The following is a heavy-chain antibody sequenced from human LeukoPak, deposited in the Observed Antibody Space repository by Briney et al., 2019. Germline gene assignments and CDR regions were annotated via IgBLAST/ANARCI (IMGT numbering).Heavy chain of an antibody. V-gene: IGHV3-21*04. CDR3: AKVSSWSKYYFDY. CDR1: GFTFSSYS. Sequence: PGGSLRLSCAASGFTFSSYSMNWVRQAPGKGLEWVSSISSSSSYIYYADSVKGRFTISRDNSKNTLYLQMNSLRPEDTAVYYCAKVSSWSKYYFDYWGQGTLVTVSS. CDR2: ISSSSSYI. D-gene: IGHD6-13*01. J-gene: IGHJ4*02.